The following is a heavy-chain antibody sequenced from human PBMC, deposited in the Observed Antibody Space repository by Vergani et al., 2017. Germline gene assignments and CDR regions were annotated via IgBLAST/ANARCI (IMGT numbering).Heavy chain of an antibody. J-gene: IGHJ3*02. Sequence: VQLVQSGAEVKKPGASVKVSCKASGYTFTSYYMHWVRPAPGQGLEWMGIINPSGGSKSYAQKFQGRVTMTMDTSTSTVYMELSRLRSDDTAVYYCARENYYYDSSGYYFSHAFDIWGQGTMVTVSS. CDR1: GYTFTSYY. D-gene: IGHD3-22*01. CDR3: ARENYYYDSSGYYFSHAFDI. V-gene: IGHV1-46*01. CDR2: INPSGGSK.